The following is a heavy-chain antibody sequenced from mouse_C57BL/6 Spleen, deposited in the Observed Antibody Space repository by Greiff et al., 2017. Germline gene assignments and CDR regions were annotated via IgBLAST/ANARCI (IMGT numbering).Heavy chain of an antibody. J-gene: IGHJ4*01. CDR2: IWTGGGT. V-gene: IGHV2-9-1*01. CDR3: AREGIYYDYHYAMDY. D-gene: IGHD2-4*01. Sequence: VKLQESGPGLVAPSQSLSITCTVSGFSLTSYAISWVRQPPGKGLEWLGVIWTGGGTNYNSALKSRLSISKDNYKCQVFLKMNSLQTDDTARYYCAREGIYYDYHYAMDYWGQGTSVTVSS. CDR1: GFSLTSYA.